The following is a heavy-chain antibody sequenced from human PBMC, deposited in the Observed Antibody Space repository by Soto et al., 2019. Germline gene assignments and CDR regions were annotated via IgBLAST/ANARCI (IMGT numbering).Heavy chain of an antibody. CDR3: ARHNYGSGSTYFDY. CDR1: GGSISSYY. V-gene: IGHV4-59*08. D-gene: IGHD3-10*01. J-gene: IGHJ4*02. CDR2: IYYSGST. Sequence: ETLSLTCTVSGGSISSYYWSWIRQPPGKGLEWIGYIYYSGSTNYNPSLKSRVTISVDTSKNQFSLKLNSMTAADTAVYYCARHNYGSGSTYFDYWGQGTLVTSPQ.